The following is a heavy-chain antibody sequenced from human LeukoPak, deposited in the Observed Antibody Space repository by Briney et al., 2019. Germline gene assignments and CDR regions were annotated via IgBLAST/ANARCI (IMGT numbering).Heavy chain of an antibody. CDR3: ARDKDWGFDY. CDR2: ITPSGSPI. CDR1: GFTFSTYT. J-gene: IGHJ4*02. D-gene: IGHD3/OR15-3a*01. V-gene: IGHV3-48*02. Sequence: GGSLRLSCAASGFTFSTYTMNWFRKAPGKGLEWVSYITPSGSPIFYADSVMGRFTISRDNAKNSLYLQMNSLRDDDTAVYFCARDKDWGFDYWGQGTLVTVSS.